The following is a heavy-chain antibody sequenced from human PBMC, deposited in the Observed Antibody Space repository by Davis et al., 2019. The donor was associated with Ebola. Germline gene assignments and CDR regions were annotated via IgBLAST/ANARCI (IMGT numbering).Heavy chain of an antibody. CDR1: GFTFSSYS. CDR3: VKLRRPLPFWSGYYIFDY. V-gene: IGHV3-21*01. D-gene: IGHD3-3*01. Sequence: PGGSLRLSCAASGFTFSSYSMNWVRQAPGKGLEWVSSISSSSSYIYYADSVKGRFTISRDNAKNSLYLQMNSLRAEDTAVYYCVKLRRPLPFWSGYYIFDYWGQGTLVTVSS. J-gene: IGHJ4*02. CDR2: ISSSSSYI.